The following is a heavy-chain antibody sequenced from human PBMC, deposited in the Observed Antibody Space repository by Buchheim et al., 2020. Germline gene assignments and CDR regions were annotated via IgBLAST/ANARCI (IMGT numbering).Heavy chain of an antibody. CDR1: GYTFTTYS. Sequence: QVQLVQSGPEVKKPGASVKVSCKASGYTFTTYSISWMRQAPGQGLEWMGWISTYNGNTLYPQKFQGRVTVTTDTSTGTDFLELRCLKSDDTAMYYCARDTGGGEDYWGPGTL. CDR3: ARDTGGGEDY. J-gene: IGHJ4*02. D-gene: IGHD2-8*02. CDR2: ISTYNGNT. V-gene: IGHV1-18*01.